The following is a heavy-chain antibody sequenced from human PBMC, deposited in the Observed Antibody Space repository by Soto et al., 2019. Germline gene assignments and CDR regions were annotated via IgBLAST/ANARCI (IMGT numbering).Heavy chain of an antibody. CDR3: TRKVGATTLAFDY. V-gene: IGHV3-73*01. Sequence: GGSLRLSCAASGFTFSGSAMHWGRQASGKGLEWVGRIRSKANSYATAYAASVNGRFTISRDDSKNTAYMQMNSLKTEATAAYYCTRKVGATTLAFDYCGQGTLVTVSS. CDR2: IRSKANSYAT. CDR1: GFTFSGSA. J-gene: IGHJ4*02. D-gene: IGHD1-26*01.